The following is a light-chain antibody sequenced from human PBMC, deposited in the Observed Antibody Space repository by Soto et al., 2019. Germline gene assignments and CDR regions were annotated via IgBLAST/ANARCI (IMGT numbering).Light chain of an antibody. CDR2: DVS. Sequence: QSALTQPASVSGSPGQSISISCTGTSSDIGGYNHVSWYQQHPGKAPKLMIYDVSSRPSGVSNRFSGSKSGNTASLTISGLQAEDEADYYCSSWTTSSTPLDVFGTGTKVTVL. CDR1: SSDIGGYNH. J-gene: IGLJ1*01. V-gene: IGLV2-14*03. CDR3: SSWTTSSTPLDV.